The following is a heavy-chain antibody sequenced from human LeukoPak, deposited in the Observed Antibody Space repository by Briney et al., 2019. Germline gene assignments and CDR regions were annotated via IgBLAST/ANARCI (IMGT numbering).Heavy chain of an antibody. CDR2: IWFDGSEQ. J-gene: IGHJ1*01. D-gene: IGHD3-16*02. CDR1: GFTFSTYA. Sequence: GGSLGLSCAASGFTFSTYAIHWVRQAPGKGLEWVAVIWFDGSEQYYADSVKGRFIISRDNSKSTSNLQLNSLRAEDTAVYYCAREGDSRWGELSPWGQGTLVTVSS. V-gene: IGHV3-33*01. CDR3: AREGDSRWGELSP.